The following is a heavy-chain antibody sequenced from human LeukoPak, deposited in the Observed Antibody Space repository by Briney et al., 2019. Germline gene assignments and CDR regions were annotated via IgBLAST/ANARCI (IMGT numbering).Heavy chain of an antibody. J-gene: IGHJ4*02. D-gene: IGHD3-22*01. Sequence: GRSLRLSCAASGFTFDDYAMHWVRQIPGKGLEWVSRISWDSHSIAYADSVRGRFTMSRDSAKNSLYLQMNSLRPEDTALYYCAKGLYDSTGPFDYWGQGTLVTVSS. CDR3: AKGLYDSTGPFDY. CDR1: GFTFDDYA. V-gene: IGHV3-9*01. CDR2: ISWDSHSI.